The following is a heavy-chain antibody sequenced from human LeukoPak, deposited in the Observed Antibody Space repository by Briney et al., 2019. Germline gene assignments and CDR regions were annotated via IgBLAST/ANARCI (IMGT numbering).Heavy chain of an antibody. V-gene: IGHV3-23*01. Sequence: GGSLRLSSAASGFTFSSYAMSWVRQAPGKGLEWVSAISGSGGRTYYADSVKGRFTISRDSSKDTLYLQMNSLRAEDTAVYYCAKAVAAAGKTEFDYWGQGTLVTVSS. CDR1: GFTFSSYA. CDR3: AKAVAAAGKTEFDY. CDR2: ISGSGGRT. D-gene: IGHD6-13*01. J-gene: IGHJ4*02.